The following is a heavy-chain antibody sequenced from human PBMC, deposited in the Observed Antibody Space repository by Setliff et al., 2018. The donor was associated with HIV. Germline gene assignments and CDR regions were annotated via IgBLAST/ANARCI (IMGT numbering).Heavy chain of an antibody. CDR3: ARGDPWFGELLSYYYYGMDV. Sequence: ASVKVSCKASGGTFSSYAISWVRQAPGQGLEWMGWINPNSGGTNYAQKFQGRVTMTRDTSISTAYMELSRLRSDDTAVYYCARGDPWFGELLSYYYYGMDVWGQGTTVTVSS. CDR1: GGTFSSYA. V-gene: IGHV1-2*02. J-gene: IGHJ6*02. D-gene: IGHD3-10*01. CDR2: INPNSGGT.